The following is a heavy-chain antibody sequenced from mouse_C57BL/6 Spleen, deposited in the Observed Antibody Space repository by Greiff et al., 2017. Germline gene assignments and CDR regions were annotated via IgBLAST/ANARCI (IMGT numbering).Heavy chain of an antibody. V-gene: IGHV1-53*01. Sequence: QVQLQQSGPELVKPGASVKLSCKASGYTFTSSWMHWVKQRPGQGLEWIGNINPSNGGTNYNEKFKSKATLTVDKSTSTAYMQLSSLSSEDSAVYYCARCGYGGYLDYWGQGTTLTVSS. CDR1: GYTFTSSW. CDR3: ARCGYGGYLDY. J-gene: IGHJ2*01. D-gene: IGHD2-2*01. CDR2: INPSNGGT.